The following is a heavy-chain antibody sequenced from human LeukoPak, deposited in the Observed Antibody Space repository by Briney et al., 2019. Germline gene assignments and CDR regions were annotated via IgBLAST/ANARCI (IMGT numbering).Heavy chain of an antibody. CDR3: ARRGYSYANRGYYFDY. D-gene: IGHD5-18*01. V-gene: IGHV3-23*01. J-gene: IGHJ4*02. CDR2: ISGSGGST. Sequence: GGSLRLSCAASGFTFSSYAMSWVRQAPGKGLEWVSAISGSGGSTYYADSVKGRFTISRDNSKNTLYLQMNSLRAEDTAVYYCARRGYSYANRGYYFDYWGQGTLVTVSP. CDR1: GFTFSSYA.